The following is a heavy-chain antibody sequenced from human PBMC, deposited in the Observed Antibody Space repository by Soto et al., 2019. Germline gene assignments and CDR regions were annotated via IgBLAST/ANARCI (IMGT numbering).Heavy chain of an antibody. Sequence: QVQLVQSGAEVRKPGASVKVSCKASGYTFTSYDINWVRQAPGQGLEWMGWMKPNSGNTGYVQKFQGTVTMTRDTSRSTAYMELRGRRSEYTAVYYCTRGCTLQRPPYSGPGTLVTVSS. D-gene: IGHD2-15*01. V-gene: IGHV1-8*01. CDR2: MKPNSGNT. CDR3: TRGCTLQRPPY. CDR1: GYTFTSYD. J-gene: IGHJ4*02.